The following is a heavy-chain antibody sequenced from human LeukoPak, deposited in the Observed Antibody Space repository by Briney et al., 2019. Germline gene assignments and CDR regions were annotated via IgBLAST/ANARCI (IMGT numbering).Heavy chain of an antibody. CDR2: IKSKTDGGTT. CDR3: TTEGTMIVVVTHDAFDI. CDR1: GFTFSSYA. Sequence: GGSLRLSCAASGFTFSSYAMSWVRQAPGKGLEWVGRIKSKTDGGTTDYAAPVKGRFTISRDDSKNTLYLQMNSLKTEDTAVYYCTTEGTMIVVVTHDAFDIWGQGTMVTVSS. J-gene: IGHJ3*02. D-gene: IGHD3-22*01. V-gene: IGHV3-15*01.